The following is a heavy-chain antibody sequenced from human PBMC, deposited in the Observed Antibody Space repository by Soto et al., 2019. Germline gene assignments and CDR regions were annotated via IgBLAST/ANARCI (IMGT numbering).Heavy chain of an antibody. Sequence: PSETQSMTCTVSGGSISSGGYYWSWIRQHPGKGLEWIGYIYYSGSTYYNPSLKSRVTISVDTSKNQFSLKLSSVTAADTAVYYCARVEFGDYLYYYGMDVWGQGTTVTVSS. J-gene: IGHJ6*02. V-gene: IGHV4-31*03. CDR1: GGSISSGGYY. D-gene: IGHD4-17*01. CDR3: ARVEFGDYLYYYGMDV. CDR2: IYYSGST.